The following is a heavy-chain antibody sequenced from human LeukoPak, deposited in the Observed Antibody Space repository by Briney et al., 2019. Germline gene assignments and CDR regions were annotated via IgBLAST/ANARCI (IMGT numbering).Heavy chain of an antibody. J-gene: IGHJ6*02. V-gene: IGHV6-1*01. CDR3: SLARSEYHYGMDV. Sequence: SQTLTLTCAISGDSVSSISVAWNWIRQSPSRGLEWLGRTYYRSKWYYEYAVSVKSRINISPDTSKNQFSLQLTSVTPEDTAVYYCSLARSEYHYGMDVWGQGTTVTVSS. CDR2: TYYRSKWYY. CDR1: GDSVSSISVA.